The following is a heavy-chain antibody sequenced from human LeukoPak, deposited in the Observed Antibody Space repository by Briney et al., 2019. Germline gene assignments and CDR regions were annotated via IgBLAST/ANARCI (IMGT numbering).Heavy chain of an antibody. D-gene: IGHD2-2*01. CDR2: IQSGGSKK. CDR1: GFTFSSYG. J-gene: IGHJ4*02. CDR3: DCSSNNCYAAGDY. V-gene: IGHV3-30*02. Sequence: PGGSLRLSCAASGFTFSSYGMHWVRQAPGKGLEWVAFIQSGGSKKYYADSVKGRFTISRDNSKNTLYLQMNSLRPEDTAVYYCDCSSNNCYAAGDYWGQGTLVTVSS.